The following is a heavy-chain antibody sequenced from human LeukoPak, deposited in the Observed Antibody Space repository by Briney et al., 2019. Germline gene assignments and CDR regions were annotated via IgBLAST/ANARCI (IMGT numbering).Heavy chain of an antibody. CDR3: AKTTTGYSSGRYPGWPVDF. J-gene: IGHJ4*02. Sequence: GGSLRLSCAASGFTFGIYAMSWVRQAPGKGLEWVSAVSGSGGVTYYADSVKGRFTISRDNSKDTVDLQMNSLSADDTAVYYCAKTTTGYSSGRYPGWPVDFWGQGTLVTVSS. CDR2: VSGSGGVT. V-gene: IGHV3-23*01. D-gene: IGHD6-19*01. CDR1: GFTFGIYA.